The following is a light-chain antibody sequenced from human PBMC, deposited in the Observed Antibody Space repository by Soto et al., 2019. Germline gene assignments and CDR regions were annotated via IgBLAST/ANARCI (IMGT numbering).Light chain of an antibody. V-gene: IGKV3D-7*01. CDR3: QKYNRVWT. CDR2: GAS. Sequence: TRSPATGSLCAGERASVSGRARQSVRSSFLAWSQQKVGQPPRLLIYGASSRAPGIPARFSGSGSGTDFTPTISSLPPEDAAPYYCQKYNRVWTFGPGTKVDIK. CDR1: QSVRSSF. J-gene: IGKJ1*01.